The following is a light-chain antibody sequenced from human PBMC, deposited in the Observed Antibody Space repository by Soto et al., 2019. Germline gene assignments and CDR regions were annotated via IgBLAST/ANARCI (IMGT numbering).Light chain of an antibody. J-gene: IGKJ5*01. CDR1: QSISSW. CDR3: QQYYTYST. Sequence: DIQMTQSPSTLSASVGDRVTITCRASQSISSWLAWYQQKPGKAPKLLIYDASSLESGVPSRFSGSGSGTEFTLTISGLQPDDFATYFCQQYYTYSTFGQGTHWRL. V-gene: IGKV1-5*01. CDR2: DAS.